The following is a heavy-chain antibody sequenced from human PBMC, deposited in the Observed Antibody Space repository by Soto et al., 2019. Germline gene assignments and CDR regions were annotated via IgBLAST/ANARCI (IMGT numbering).Heavy chain of an antibody. J-gene: IGHJ5*02. D-gene: IGHD5-12*01. Sequence: SETLSLTCAVSGGSFSGYYWSWIRQPPGKGLEWIGEINHSGSTNYNPSLKSRVTISVDTSKNQFSLKLSSVTAADTAVYYCAGAVYSCYDLSWFDPWGQGTLVTVSS. CDR1: GGSFSGYY. V-gene: IGHV4-34*01. CDR2: INHSGST. CDR3: AGAVYSCYDLSWFDP.